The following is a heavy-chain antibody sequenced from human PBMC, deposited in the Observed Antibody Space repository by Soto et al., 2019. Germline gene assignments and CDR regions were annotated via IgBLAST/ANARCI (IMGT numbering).Heavy chain of an antibody. J-gene: IGHJ6*02. CDR3: AREIIAVAGDYYGMDV. CDR2: ISAYNGNT. V-gene: IGHV1-18*01. D-gene: IGHD6-19*01. Sequence: ASVKVSCKASGYTFTSYGISWVRQAPGQGLEWMGWISAYNGNTNYAQKLQGRVTMTTDTSTSTAYMELRSLRSDDTAVYYCAREIIAVAGDYYGMDVWGQGTTVTVSS. CDR1: GYTFTSYG.